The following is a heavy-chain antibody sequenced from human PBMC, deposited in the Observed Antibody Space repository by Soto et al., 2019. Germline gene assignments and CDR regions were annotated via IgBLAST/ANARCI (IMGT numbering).Heavy chain of an antibody. V-gene: IGHV4-39*01. CDR3: ARQAGLTNYDSSLPYYYYYGIDV. CDR1: GGSISSSSYY. Sequence: SETLSITCTVSGGSISSSSYYWVWIRQPPGKGLEWIASIHYSGNTFYNPSLKSRVTMSVDTSQNQFSLMLSSVTAADTAVYYCARQAGLTNYDSSLPYYYYYGIDVWGQGTTVTVSS. D-gene: IGHD3-3*01. J-gene: IGHJ6*02. CDR2: IHYSGNT.